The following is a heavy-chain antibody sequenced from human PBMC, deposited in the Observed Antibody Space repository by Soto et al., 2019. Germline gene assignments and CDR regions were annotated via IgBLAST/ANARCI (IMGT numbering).Heavy chain of an antibody. J-gene: IGHJ6*02. CDR2: INAGNGYS. CDR1: GYPFSNYA. D-gene: IGHD2-2*01. CDR3: ATSTYCSSDTCYQWYGMDV. Sequence: QVQLVQSGAEEKKPGASVKVSCKASGYPFSNYAMHWVRQAPGQGLEWMGWINAGNGYSKYSQKFQGRVTITRDTSSNTAYMELERLRSEDTAVYYCATSTYCSSDTCYQWYGMDVWGQGTTVTVSS. V-gene: IGHV1-3*05.